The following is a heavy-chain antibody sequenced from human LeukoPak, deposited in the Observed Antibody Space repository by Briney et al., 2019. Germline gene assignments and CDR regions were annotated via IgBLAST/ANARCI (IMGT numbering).Heavy chain of an antibody. Sequence: KPSETLSLTCTVSGGSISSYYWSWIRQPPGKGLEWIGYIYYSGSTNYNPSLKSRVTISVDTSKNQFSLKLSSVTAADTAVYYCARGDTEYYFDYWGQGTLVTVSS. CDR3: ARGDTEYYFDY. V-gene: IGHV4-59*01. D-gene: IGHD5-18*01. CDR2: IYYSGST. CDR1: GGSISSYY. J-gene: IGHJ4*02.